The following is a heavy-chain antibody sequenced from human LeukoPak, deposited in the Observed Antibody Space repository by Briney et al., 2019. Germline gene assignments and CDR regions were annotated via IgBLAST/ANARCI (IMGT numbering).Heavy chain of an antibody. CDR2: ISGSGGST. CDR1: GFSFKDYW. J-gene: IGHJ4*02. CDR3: AKDLYYYDSSGYSLTIFDY. D-gene: IGHD3-22*01. Sequence: GGSLRLSCAASGFSFKDYWMSWVRQAPGKGLEWVSAISGSGGSTYYADSVKGRFTISRDNSKNTLYLQMNSLRAEDTAVYYCAKDLYYYDSSGYSLTIFDYWGQGTLVTVSS. V-gene: IGHV3-23*01.